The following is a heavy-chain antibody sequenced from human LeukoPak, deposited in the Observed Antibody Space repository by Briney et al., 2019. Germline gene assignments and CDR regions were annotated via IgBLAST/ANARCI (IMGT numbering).Heavy chain of an antibody. CDR1: GFTFSAYS. CDR2: IGQDGSET. Sequence: GGSLRLSCAASGFTFSAYSMTWVRQAPGRGLEWVANIGQDGSETYYVDSVKGRFTISRDNAKNLLFLQMNRLRVEDTSVYYCTRPGAASGDRNYYDLWGRGTLVTVSS. J-gene: IGHJ2*01. D-gene: IGHD6-13*01. CDR3: TRPGAASGDRNYYDL. V-gene: IGHV3-7*01.